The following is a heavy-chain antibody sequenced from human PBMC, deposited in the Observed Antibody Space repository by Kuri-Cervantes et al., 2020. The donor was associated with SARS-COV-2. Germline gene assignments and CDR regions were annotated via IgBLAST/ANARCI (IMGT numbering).Heavy chain of an antibody. CDR2: IVVGSGNT. V-gene: IGHV1-58*01. CDR3: AADYDFWSGYQIS. J-gene: IGHJ5*02. CDR1: GFTFTSSA. Sequence: LVKVSCKASGFTFTSSAVQWVRQARGQRLEWIGWIVVGSGNTNYAQKFQERVTITRDMSTSAAYMELSSLRSEDTAVYYCAADYDFWSGYQISWGQGTLVTVSS. D-gene: IGHD3-3*01.